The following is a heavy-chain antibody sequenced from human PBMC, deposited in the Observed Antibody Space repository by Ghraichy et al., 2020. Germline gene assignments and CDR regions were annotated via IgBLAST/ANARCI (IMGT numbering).Heavy chain of an antibody. CDR2: IKQDGSEK. CDR1: GFTFSNYW. Sequence: LSLTCAASGFTFSNYWMSWVRQAPGKGLEWVANIKQDGSEKYYVDSVKGRFTFSRDNAKNSLYLQMNSLRAEDTAVYYCVRDGEGFDYWGQGSLVTVSS. D-gene: IGHD3-10*01. CDR3: VRDGEGFDY. V-gene: IGHV3-7*01. J-gene: IGHJ4*02.